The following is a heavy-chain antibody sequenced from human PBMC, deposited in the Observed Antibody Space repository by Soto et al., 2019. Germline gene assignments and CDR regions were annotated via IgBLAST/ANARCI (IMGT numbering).Heavy chain of an antibody. D-gene: IGHD1-26*01. J-gene: IGHJ4*02. Sequence: EVQLVESGGGLVQPGGSLRLSCAASGFTFSTYAMQWVRQAPGKGLEFVSSISSNGGTTNYAYSVKGRFTISRDNSRNTLYLQRGSLRPEEMAVYYCARDGRAINDYWGQETLVTVSS. CDR1: GFTFSTYA. V-gene: IGHV3-64*01. CDR3: ARDGRAINDY. CDR2: ISSNGGTT.